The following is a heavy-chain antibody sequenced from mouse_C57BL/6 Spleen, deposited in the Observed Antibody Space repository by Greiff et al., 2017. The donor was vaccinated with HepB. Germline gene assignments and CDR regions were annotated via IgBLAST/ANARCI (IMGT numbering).Heavy chain of an antibody. CDR2: IDPSDSYT. J-gene: IGHJ3*01. Sequence: QVQLQQPGAELVKPGASVKLSCKASGYTFTSYWMQWVKQRPGQGLEWIGEIDPSDSYTNYNQKFKGKATLTVDTSSSTAYMQLSSLTSEDSAVYYCATYPGFAYWCQGTLVTVSA. D-gene: IGHD5-1*01. V-gene: IGHV1-50*01. CDR3: ATYPGFAY. CDR1: GYTFTSYW.